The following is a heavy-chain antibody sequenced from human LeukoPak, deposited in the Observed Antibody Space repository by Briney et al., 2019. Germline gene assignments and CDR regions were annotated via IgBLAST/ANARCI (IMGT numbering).Heavy chain of an antibody. CDR2: INHSGST. J-gene: IGHJ4*02. V-gene: IGHV4-34*01. D-gene: IGHD6-13*01. Sequence: KASETLPLTCAVYGGSFSGYYWSWIRQPPGKGLEWIGEINHSGSTNYNPSLKSRVTISVDTSKNQFSLKLSSVTAADTAVYYCAKQSSSWYPYYFDYWGQGTLVTVSS. CDR3: AKQSSSWYPYYFDY. CDR1: GGSFSGYY.